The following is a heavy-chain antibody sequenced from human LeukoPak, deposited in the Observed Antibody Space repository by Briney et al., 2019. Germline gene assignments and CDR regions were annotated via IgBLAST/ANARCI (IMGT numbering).Heavy chain of an antibody. V-gene: IGHV1-2*02. CDR3: ARDPKVVPAAAIDY. Sequence: ASVKVSCKASGGTFSSYAISWVRQAPGQGLEWMGWINPNSGGTNYAQKFQGRVTMTRDTSISTAYMELSRLRSDDTAVYYCARDPKVVPAAAIDYWGQGTLVTVSS. CDR2: INPNSGGT. J-gene: IGHJ4*02. D-gene: IGHD2-2*01. CDR1: GGTFSSYA.